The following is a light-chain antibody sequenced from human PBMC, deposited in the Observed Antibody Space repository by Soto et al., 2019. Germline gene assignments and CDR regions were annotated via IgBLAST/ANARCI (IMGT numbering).Light chain of an antibody. J-gene: IGLJ2*01. CDR3: SSYTSSSILI. Sequence: QSALTQPASVSGSPGQSITISCTGTSSDVAIYNYVSWYQQHPGKAPKLIIYEVNNRPSGVSNRFSGSKSGNTASLTISGLQAEDEGDYYCSSYTSSSILIFGGGTKVTVL. CDR2: EVN. CDR1: SSDVAIYNY. V-gene: IGLV2-14*01.